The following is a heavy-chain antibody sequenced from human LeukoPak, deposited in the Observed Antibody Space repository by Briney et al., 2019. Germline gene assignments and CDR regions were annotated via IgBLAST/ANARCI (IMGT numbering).Heavy chain of an antibody. CDR1: GGSISSGDYY. Sequence: SETLSLTCTVSGGSISSGDYYWSWIRQPPGKGLEWLGYIYYSGSTYYNPSLKSRVTISVDKSKNQFSLKLSSVTAADTAVYYCARLRFLEWSSFDYWGQGTLVTVSS. CDR3: ARLRFLEWSSFDY. D-gene: IGHD3-3*01. V-gene: IGHV4-30-4*01. J-gene: IGHJ4*02. CDR2: IYYSGST.